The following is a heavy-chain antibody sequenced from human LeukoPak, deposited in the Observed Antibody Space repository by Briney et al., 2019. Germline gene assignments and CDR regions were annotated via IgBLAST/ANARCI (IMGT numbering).Heavy chain of an antibody. CDR2: IKQDGSEK. J-gene: IGHJ6*02. V-gene: IGHV3-7*03. CDR3: RAEYSSSSVRGYYYGMDV. CDR1: GFTFSSYW. Sequence: GGSLRLSCAASGFTFSSYWMSWVRQAPGKGLEWVANIKQDGSEKYYVDSVKGRFTISRDNAKNSLYLQMNSLKTEDTAVYYCRAEYSSSSVRGYYYGMDVWGQGTTVTVSS. D-gene: IGHD6-6*01.